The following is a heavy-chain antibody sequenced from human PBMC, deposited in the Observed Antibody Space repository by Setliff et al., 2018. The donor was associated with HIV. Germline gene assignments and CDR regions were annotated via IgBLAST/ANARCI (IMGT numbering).Heavy chain of an antibody. D-gene: IGHD3-22*01. J-gene: IGHJ3*02. CDR2: IKSKTNGETT. V-gene: IGHV3-15*01. CDR1: GFTFYNAW. Sequence: GGSLRLSCAASGFTFYNAWMTWVRQAPGKGLEWVGRIKSKTNGETTDYAAPVKGRFIMSRDDSQTTLYLQMNSLKTEDTAVYFCATALFTSGYFYVRDAFDIWGKGTMVTVSS. CDR3: ATALFTSGYFYVRDAFDI.